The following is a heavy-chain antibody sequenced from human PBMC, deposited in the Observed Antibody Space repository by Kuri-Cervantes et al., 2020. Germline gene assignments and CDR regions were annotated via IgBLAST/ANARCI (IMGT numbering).Heavy chain of an antibody. CDR3: ARADYDSNCYYWLYFDY. CDR1: GGSISSGGYS. J-gene: IGHJ4*02. Sequence: SQTLSLTCAVSGGSISSGGYSWSWIRQPPGKGLEWIGYIYHSGSTYYNPSLKSRVTISVDKSKNQFSLKLSSVTSADTAVYYCARADYDSNCYYWLYFDYWGQGTLVTVSS. V-gene: IGHV4-30-2*01. CDR2: IYHSGST. D-gene: IGHD3-22*01.